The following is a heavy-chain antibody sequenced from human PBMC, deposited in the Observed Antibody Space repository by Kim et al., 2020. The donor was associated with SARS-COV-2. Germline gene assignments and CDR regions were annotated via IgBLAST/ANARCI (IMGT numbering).Heavy chain of an antibody. V-gene: IGHV3-7*03. D-gene: IGHD6-19*01. CDR2: IKKDGSEK. Sequence: GGSLRLSCAASGFTFSSYWMSWVRQAPGKGLEWVANIKKDGSEKYYVDSVKGRLTISRDNAKNSLYLQMNSLRAEDTAVYYCARERVAGLYYYYYYGMDVWGQGTTVTVSS. J-gene: IGHJ6*02. CDR1: GFTFSSYW. CDR3: ARERVAGLYYYYYYGMDV.